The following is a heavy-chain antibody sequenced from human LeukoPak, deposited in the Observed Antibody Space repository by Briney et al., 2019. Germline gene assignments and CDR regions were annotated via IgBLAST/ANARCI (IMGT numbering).Heavy chain of an antibody. V-gene: IGHV3-23*01. CDR1: GFTFSSYG. CDR3: AKAWVVRGVHDI. CDR2: ISGSGGST. Sequence: GGTLRLSCAASGFTFSSYGMSWVRQAPGKGLEWVSAISGSGGSTYYADSVKGRFTISRDNSKNTLYLQMNSLRAEDTAVYYCAKAWVVRGVHDIWGQGTMVTVSS. J-gene: IGHJ3*02. D-gene: IGHD3-10*01.